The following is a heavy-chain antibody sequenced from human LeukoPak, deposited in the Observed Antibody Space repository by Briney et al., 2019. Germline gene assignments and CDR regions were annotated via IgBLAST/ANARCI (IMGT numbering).Heavy chain of an antibody. CDR2: IYYSGST. CDR1: GGSISGYY. V-gene: IGHV4-59*01. D-gene: IGHD2-2*02. CDR3: ASAISIPAWAFDL. Sequence: SETLCLTCTVSGGSISGYYWSWIRQPPGKGLEWIGYIYYSGSTNYNPSLKSRVTISVDTSKNQFSLKFNSVTAADTAMYYCASAISIPAWAFDLWGQGTVVTVSS. J-gene: IGHJ3*01.